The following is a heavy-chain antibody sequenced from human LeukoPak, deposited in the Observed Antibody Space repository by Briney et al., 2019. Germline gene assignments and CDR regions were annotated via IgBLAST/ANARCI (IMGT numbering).Heavy chain of an antibody. CDR2: IYSGGST. J-gene: IGHJ4*02. V-gene: IGHV3-53*01. D-gene: IGHD1-26*01. CDR3: ARADERELPLFDY. CDR1: GFTVSSNY. Sequence: GGSLRLSCAASGFTVSSNYMSWVRQAPGKGLEWVSVIYSGGSTYYADSVKGRFTISRDNSKNTLCLQMNSLRAEDTAVYYCARADERELPLFDYWGQGTLVTVSS.